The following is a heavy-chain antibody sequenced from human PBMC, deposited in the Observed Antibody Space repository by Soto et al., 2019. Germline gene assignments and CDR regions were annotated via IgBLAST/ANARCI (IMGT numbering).Heavy chain of an antibody. CDR1: DYTFTTQD. CDR2: ISAYSGNT. D-gene: IGHD3-22*01. Sequence: QVQLVQSGSEVKKPGASVKISCEASDYTFTTQDISWVRQAPGQGLEWMGWISAYSGNTNYAQKIQGRVTMTTDTSTSTSYMELRSLRSDDTAVYYCARDRSGVTYYDRSGYSDKAFDIWGQGTMLTVSS. V-gene: IGHV1-18*01. J-gene: IGHJ3*02. CDR3: ARDRSGVTYYDRSGYSDKAFDI.